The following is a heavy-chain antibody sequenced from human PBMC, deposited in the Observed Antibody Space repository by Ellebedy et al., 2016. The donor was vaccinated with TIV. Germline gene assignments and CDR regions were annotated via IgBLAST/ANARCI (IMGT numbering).Heavy chain of an antibody. CDR3: ARLGVIAAAGASDY. V-gene: IGHV3-30*03. Sequence: GESLKISCAASGFTFSPYGMHFLRQSPCKGLEFVTLISYDGSNKYYADSVKGRFNISRDNSKNTLYLQMNSLRAEDTAVYFWARLGVIAAAGASDYWGQGTLVTVSS. CDR1: GFTFSPYG. J-gene: IGHJ4*02. CDR2: ISYDGSNK. D-gene: IGHD6-13*01.